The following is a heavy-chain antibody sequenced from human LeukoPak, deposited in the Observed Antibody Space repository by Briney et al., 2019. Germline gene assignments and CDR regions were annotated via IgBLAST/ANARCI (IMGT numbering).Heavy chain of an antibody. CDR2: ISGSGGST. CDR1: GFTFSSYA. Sequence: GGSLRLSCAASGFTFSSYAMSWVRQAPGKGLEWVSAISGSGGSTYYADSVKGRFTISRDNAKNSLHLQMNSLRAEDTAVYYCARDPGGENYWGQGTLVTVSS. D-gene: IGHD4-17*01. V-gene: IGHV3-23*01. CDR3: ARDPGGENY. J-gene: IGHJ4*02.